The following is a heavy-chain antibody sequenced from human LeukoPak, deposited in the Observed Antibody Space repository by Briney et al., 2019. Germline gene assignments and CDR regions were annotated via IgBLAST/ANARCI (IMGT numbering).Heavy chain of an antibody. CDR2: IYYSGST. CDR1: GGSISSYY. CDR3: ARFSVKDDAFDI. D-gene: IGHD3-10*01. Sequence: KPSETLSLTCTVSGGSISSYYWSWIRQPPGKGLEWIGYIYYSGSTNYNPSLKSRVTISVDTSKNQFSLKLSSVTAADTAVYYCARFSVKDDAFDIWGQGTMVTVSS. V-gene: IGHV4-59*12. J-gene: IGHJ3*02.